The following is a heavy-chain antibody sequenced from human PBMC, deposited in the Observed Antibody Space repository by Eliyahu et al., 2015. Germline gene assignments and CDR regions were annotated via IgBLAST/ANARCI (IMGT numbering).Heavy chain of an antibody. CDR2: IYYXGST. V-gene: IGHV4-30-4*01. J-gene: IGHJ3*02. Sequence: QVQLQESGPGLVKPSQTLSXTCTVSXGXISSGXYYWSWIRQPPGXGLEWIGYIYYXGSTYYNPSLKSRVTISVEKSKNQFSLKLSSVTAADTAVYYCARDLGSRAFDIWGQGTMVTVSS. CDR3: ARDLGSRAFDI. D-gene: IGHD2-15*01. CDR1: XGXISSGXYY.